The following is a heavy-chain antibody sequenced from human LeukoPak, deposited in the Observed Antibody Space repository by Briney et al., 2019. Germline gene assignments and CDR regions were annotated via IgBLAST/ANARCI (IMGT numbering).Heavy chain of an antibody. CDR3: ARDYDFWSGKPSGAFDI. Sequence: GGSLRLSCAASGFTFSDYYMSWIRQAPGKGLEWVSYMSNSGSTIYYADSVKGRFTISRDNAKNSLYLRMNSLRAEDTAVYYCARDYDFWSGKPSGAFDIWGQGTMVTVSS. D-gene: IGHD3-3*01. J-gene: IGHJ3*02. V-gene: IGHV3-11*01. CDR2: MSNSGSTI. CDR1: GFTFSDYY.